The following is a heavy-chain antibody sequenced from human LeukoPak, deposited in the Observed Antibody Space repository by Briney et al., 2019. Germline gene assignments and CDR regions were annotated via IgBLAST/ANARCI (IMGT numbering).Heavy chain of an antibody. J-gene: IGHJ5*02. Sequence: ASVKVSCKASGYTFTSYDINWVRQATGQGLEWMGWMNPNSGNTGYAQKFQGRVTMTRNTSISTAYMELSSLRSEDTAVYYCARMLAVRGAKPRYNWFDPWGQGTLVTVSS. D-gene: IGHD3-10*01. CDR1: GYTFTSYD. CDR2: MNPNSGNT. V-gene: IGHV1-8*01. CDR3: ARMLAVRGAKPRYNWFDP.